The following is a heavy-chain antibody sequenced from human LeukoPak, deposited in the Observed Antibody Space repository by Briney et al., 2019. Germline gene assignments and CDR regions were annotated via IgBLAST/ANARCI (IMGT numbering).Heavy chain of an antibody. J-gene: IGHJ4*02. D-gene: IGHD3-9*01. V-gene: IGHV3-7*03. Sequence: GGSLRLSCAASGFTFSSYWMQWVRQAPGKGLEWVANIKQDGSEKYYADSVKGRFIISRDNAKNALYLQMNSLRAEDTAVYYCAKFDNGILTGYYSLAFDYWGQGTLVTVSS. CDR2: IKQDGSEK. CDR1: GFTFSSYW. CDR3: AKFDNGILTGYYSLAFDY.